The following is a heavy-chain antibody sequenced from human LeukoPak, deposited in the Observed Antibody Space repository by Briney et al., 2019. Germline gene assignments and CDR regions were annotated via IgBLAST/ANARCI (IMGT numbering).Heavy chain of an antibody. CDR1: GFSLTTNGVG. CDR2: IYGDDDK. V-gene: IGHV2-5*02. CDR3: AHRATSSTWYGFDY. J-gene: IGHJ4*02. Sequence: SGPTLVKPTQTLTLTCIFSGFSLTTNGVGVGRIRQPPGKALEWLALIYGDDDKRYSPSLKRRLTITKDTSKNQVVLTMTNMDPVDTATYYCAHRATSSTWYGFDYWGQGTLVTVSS. D-gene: IGHD6-13*01.